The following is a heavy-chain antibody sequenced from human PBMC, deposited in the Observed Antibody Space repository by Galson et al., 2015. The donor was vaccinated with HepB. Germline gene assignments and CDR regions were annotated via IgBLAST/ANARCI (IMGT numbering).Heavy chain of an antibody. CDR3: AVPLTPTVVIPGY. CDR2: INTYNGNT. J-gene: IGHJ4*02. CDR1: GYTFTNYG. V-gene: IGHV1-18*01. Sequence: SVKVSCKASGYTFTNYGVSWVRQAPGQGLEWMGWINTYNGNTNYAQKLQGRVTMTTDTSTSTAYMELRSLRSDDTAVYYCAVPLTPTVVIPGYWGQGTLATVSS. D-gene: IGHD4-23*01.